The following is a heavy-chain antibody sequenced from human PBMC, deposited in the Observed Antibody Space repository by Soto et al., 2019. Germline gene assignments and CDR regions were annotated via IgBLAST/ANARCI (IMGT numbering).Heavy chain of an antibody. CDR1: GFTFSAYV. J-gene: IGHJ4*02. CDR3: AKLTAA. D-gene: IGHD6-13*01. V-gene: IGHV3-23*01. CDR2: ITSSGGGT. Sequence: GGSLRLSCAASGFTFSAYVVSWVRQAPGKGLEWVSSITSSGGGTYYADSVRGRFTVSRDNSKNTVYLQMNSLRDEDTAVYYCAKLTAAWGQGTLVTVSS.